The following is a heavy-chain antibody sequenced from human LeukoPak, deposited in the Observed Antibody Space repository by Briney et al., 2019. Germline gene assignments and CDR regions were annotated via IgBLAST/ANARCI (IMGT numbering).Heavy chain of an antibody. V-gene: IGHV3-9*01. D-gene: IGHD6-13*01. Sequence: GGSLRLSCAASGFTFDDYAMHWVRQAPGKGLEWVSGISWNSGSIGYADSVKGRFTISRDNAKNSLYLQMNSLRAEDTALYYCAKAAGIAAADIGYYYMDVWGKGTTVTVSS. CDR1: GFTFDDYA. CDR3: AKAAGIAAADIGYYYMDV. J-gene: IGHJ6*03. CDR2: ISWNSGSI.